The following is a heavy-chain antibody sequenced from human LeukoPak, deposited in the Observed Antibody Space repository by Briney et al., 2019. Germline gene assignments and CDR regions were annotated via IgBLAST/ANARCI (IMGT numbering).Heavy chain of an antibody. CDR2: IIPILGIA. Sequence: ASVKVSCKASGGTFSSYAISWVRQAPGQGLEWMGRIIPILGIANYAQKFQGRVTITADKSTSTAYMELNSLRVEDTAVYYCARGHYDVLAASYKWTPDYWGQGTLVTVSS. D-gene: IGHD3-9*01. CDR1: GGTFSSYA. CDR3: ARGHYDVLAASYKWTPDY. J-gene: IGHJ4*02. V-gene: IGHV1-69*04.